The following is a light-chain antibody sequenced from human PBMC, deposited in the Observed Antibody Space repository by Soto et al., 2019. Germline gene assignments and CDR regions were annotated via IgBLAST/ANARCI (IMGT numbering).Light chain of an antibody. V-gene: IGKV4-1*01. J-gene: IGKJ2*01. Sequence: DIVMTQSPDSLAVSLGERATINCKSNRTLFCPSNNKTYLAWYQQKAGQPPKLLIYWASMRESGVPDRFSGSGSGTDFTLTISSLQAEDVAIFYCQQYYNTPYTFGQGTKVDIK. CDR1: RTLFCPSNNKTY. CDR3: QQYYNTPYT. CDR2: WAS.